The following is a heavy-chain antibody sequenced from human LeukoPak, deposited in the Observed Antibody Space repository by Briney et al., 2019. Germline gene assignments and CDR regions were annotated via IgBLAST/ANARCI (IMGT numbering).Heavy chain of an antibody. CDR3: ATDSGSYETQYYFDY. Sequence: SETLSLTCTVSGDSISSNNNYWAWIRQPPGKGLEWIGEIYHSGSTNYNPSLKSRVTISVDKSKNQFSLKLSSVTAADTAVYYCATDSGSYETQYYFDYWGQGTLVTVSS. CDR2: IYHSGST. CDR1: GDSISSNNNY. V-gene: IGHV4-39*07. J-gene: IGHJ4*02. D-gene: IGHD1-26*01.